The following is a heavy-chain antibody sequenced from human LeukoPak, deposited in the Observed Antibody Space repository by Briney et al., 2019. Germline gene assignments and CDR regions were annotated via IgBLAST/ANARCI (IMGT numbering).Heavy chain of an antibody. V-gene: IGHV4-59*01. CDR3: ARVGDWNDLVY. J-gene: IGHJ4*02. CDR1: GDSISSYY. Sequence: PSETLSLTCTVSGDSISSYYWSWIRQTPGKGLEWIGYILYSGTTTNYNPSLKSRVTISVDTSKNQFSLKLSSVTAADTAVYYCARVGDWNDLVYWGQGALVTVSS. D-gene: IGHD1-1*01. CDR2: ILYSGTTT.